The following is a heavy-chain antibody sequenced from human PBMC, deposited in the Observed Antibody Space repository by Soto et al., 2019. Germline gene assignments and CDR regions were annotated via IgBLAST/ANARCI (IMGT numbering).Heavy chain of an antibody. CDR2: IYPGDSDT. CDR1: GYRFTSYL. J-gene: IGHJ6*02. CDR3: ARLGQLVLDYYYYGMDV. V-gene: IGHV5-51*01. D-gene: IGHD6-6*01. Sequence: GESLKISCKGSGYRFTSYLIGWVRQMPGKGLEWMGIIYPGDSDTRYSPSFQGQVTISADKSISTAYLQWSSLKASDTAMYYCARLGQLVLDYYYYGMDVWGQGTTVTVSS.